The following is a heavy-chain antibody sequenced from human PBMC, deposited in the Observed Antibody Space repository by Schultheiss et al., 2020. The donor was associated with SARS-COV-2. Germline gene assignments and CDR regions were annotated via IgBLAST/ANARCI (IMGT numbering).Heavy chain of an antibody. CDR2: ISYDGSNK. CDR3: ARDQPYCSGGSCYFRYYYYYMDV. D-gene: IGHD2-15*01. Sequence: GGSLRLSCAASGFTFSSYAMHWVRQAPGKGLEWVAVISYDGSNKYYADSVKGRFTISRDNSKNTLYLQMNSLRAEDTAVYYCARDQPYCSGGSCYFRYYYYYMDVWGKGTTVTVSS. J-gene: IGHJ6*03. CDR1: GFTFSSYA. V-gene: IGHV3-30*07.